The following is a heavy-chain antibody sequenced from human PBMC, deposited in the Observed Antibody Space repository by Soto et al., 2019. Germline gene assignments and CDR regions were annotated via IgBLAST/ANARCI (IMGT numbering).Heavy chain of an antibody. CDR1: GGTFSSYA. V-gene: IGHV1-69*13. CDR3: ARYVPFSSGWYTFDY. CDR2: IIPIFGTA. J-gene: IGHJ4*02. Sequence: GASVKVSCKASGGTFSSYAISWVRQAPGQGLEWMGGIIPIFGTANYAQKFQGRVTITADESTSTAYMELSSLRSEDTAVYYCARYVPFSSGWYTFDYWGQGTLVTVSS. D-gene: IGHD6-19*01.